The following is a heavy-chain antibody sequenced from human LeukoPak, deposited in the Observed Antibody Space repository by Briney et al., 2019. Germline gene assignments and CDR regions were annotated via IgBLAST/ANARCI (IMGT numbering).Heavy chain of an antibody. CDR3: ARGSGDIVVVPAAIPNWFDP. CDR2: IYYSGNT. J-gene: IGHJ5*02. Sequence: SETLSLTCTVSSGSVSSSSYYWGWVRQPPGKGLEWIGTIYYSGNTFYNPSLKSRVTISVDTSKNQFSLKLSSVTAADTAVYYCARGSGDIVVVPAAIPNWFDPWGQGTLVTVSS. D-gene: IGHD2-2*02. CDR1: SGSVSSSSYY. V-gene: IGHV4-39*07.